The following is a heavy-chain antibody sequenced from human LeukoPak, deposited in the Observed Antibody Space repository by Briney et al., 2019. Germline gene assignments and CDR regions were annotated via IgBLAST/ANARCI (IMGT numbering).Heavy chain of an antibody. V-gene: IGHV4-30-2*01. Sequence: TLSLTCAVSGGSISSGGYSWSWIRQPPGKGLEWIGYIYHSGSTYYNPSLKSRVTISVDRSKNQFSLKLCSVTAADTAVYYCARGDYDILTGYSPVDYWGQGTLVTVSS. J-gene: IGHJ4*02. CDR1: GGSISSGGYS. D-gene: IGHD3-9*01. CDR2: IYHSGST. CDR3: ARGDYDILTGYSPVDY.